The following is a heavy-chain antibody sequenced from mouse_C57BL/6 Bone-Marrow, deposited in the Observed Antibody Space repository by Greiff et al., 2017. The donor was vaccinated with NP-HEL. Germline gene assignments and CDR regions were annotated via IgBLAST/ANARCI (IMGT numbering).Heavy chain of an antibody. D-gene: IGHD1-1*01. J-gene: IGHJ1*03. CDR3: TTPIYYYGSSFYWYFDV. CDR1: GFNIKDYY. V-gene: IGHV14-1*01. CDR2: IDPEDGDT. Sequence: EVMLVESGAELVRPGASVKLSCTASGFNIKDYYMYWVKQRPEQGLEWIGRIDPEDGDTEYAPKFQGKATMTADTSSNTAYLQLSSLTSEDTAVYYCTTPIYYYGSSFYWYFDVWGTGTTVTVSS.